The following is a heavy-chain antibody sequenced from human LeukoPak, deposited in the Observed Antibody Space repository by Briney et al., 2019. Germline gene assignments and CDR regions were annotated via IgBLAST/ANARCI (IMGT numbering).Heavy chain of an antibody. CDR2: INHSGST. V-gene: IGHV4-34*01. CDR1: GGSFSGYY. J-gene: IGHJ5*02. D-gene: IGHD1-20*01. Sequence: PSETLSLTCAVYGGSFSGYYWSWIRQPPGKGLEWIGEINHSGSTNYNPSLKSRVTISVDTSKNQFSLKLSSVTAADTAVYYCARGGITGTTVSRRWFDPWGQGTLVTVSS. CDR3: ARGGITGTTVSRRWFDP.